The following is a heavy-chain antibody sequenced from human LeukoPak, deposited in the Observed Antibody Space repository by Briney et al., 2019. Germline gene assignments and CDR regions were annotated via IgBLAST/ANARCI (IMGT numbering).Heavy chain of an antibody. CDR3: ASGYCSSTSCYNLVY. V-gene: IGHV3-74*01. Sequence: GGSLRLSCAASGFTFSSYWMHWVRQAPGKGLVWVSRINTDGSSTSYADSVKGRFTISRDNAKNTLYLQMNSLRAEDTAVYYCASGYCSSTSCYNLVYWGQGTLVTVSS. D-gene: IGHD2-2*02. J-gene: IGHJ4*02. CDR2: INTDGSST. CDR1: GFTFSSYW.